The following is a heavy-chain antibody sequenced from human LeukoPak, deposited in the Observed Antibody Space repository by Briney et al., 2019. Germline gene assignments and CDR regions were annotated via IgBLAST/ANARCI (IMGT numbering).Heavy chain of an antibody. CDR3: ARERDGWFDP. CDR1: GFTFSSYG. Sequence: GGSLRLSCAASGFTFSSYGMHWVRQAPGKGLEWVAVISYDGSNKYYADSVKGRFTISRDNSKSTLYLQMNSLRAEDTAVYYCARERDGWFDPWGQGTLVTVSS. J-gene: IGHJ5*02. D-gene: IGHD5-24*01. CDR2: ISYDGSNK. V-gene: IGHV3-30*03.